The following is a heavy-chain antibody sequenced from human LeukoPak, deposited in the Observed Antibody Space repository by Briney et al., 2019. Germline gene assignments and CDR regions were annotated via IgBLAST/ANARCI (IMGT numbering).Heavy chain of an antibody. D-gene: IGHD3-3*02. V-gene: IGHV3-30*02. Sequence: AGGSLRLSCAASGFIFIGYGMHWVRQAPGKGPEWVAFIRPDGHNKYYADSVKGRFMISRDNSKNTVDLQMNSLRGDGTAMYYCAKEGAASWDVDVWGKGTTVTVSS. CDR2: IRPDGHNK. CDR1: GFIFIGYG. CDR3: AKEGAASWDVDV. J-gene: IGHJ6*04.